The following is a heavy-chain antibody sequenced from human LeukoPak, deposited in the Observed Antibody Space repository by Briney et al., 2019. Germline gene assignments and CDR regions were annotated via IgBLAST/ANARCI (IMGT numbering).Heavy chain of an antibody. D-gene: IGHD7-27*01. CDR2: INPSGGST. CDR3: ARAFAPLGISDY. J-gene: IGHJ4*02. V-gene: IGHV1-46*01. Sequence: ASVKVSCKASGYTFTTYYIHWVRQAPGQGLEWMGIINPSGGSTSYAQKFQGRVTMTRDTSTSTVYMELSSLRSEDTAVYYCARAFAPLGISDYWGQGTLVTVSS. CDR1: GYTFTTYY.